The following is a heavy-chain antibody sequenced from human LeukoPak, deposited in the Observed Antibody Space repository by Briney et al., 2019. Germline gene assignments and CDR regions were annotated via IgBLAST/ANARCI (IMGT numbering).Heavy chain of an antibody. CDR2: INPGDSDT. CDR3: ARRGAYWSETTCYPYNWFDP. J-gene: IGHJ5*02. Sequence: GESLKISCKVSGYSSTSYWIAWVRQMPGKGLEWMGVINPGDSDTRYSPSFQGQVTISADKSISTAYLQWSILKASDTAMYYCARRGAYWSETTCYPYNWFDPWGQGTQVTVSS. V-gene: IGHV5-51*01. D-gene: IGHD3-3*01. CDR1: GYSSTSYW.